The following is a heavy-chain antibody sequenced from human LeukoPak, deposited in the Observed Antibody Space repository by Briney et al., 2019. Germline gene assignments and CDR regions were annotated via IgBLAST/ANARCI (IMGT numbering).Heavy chain of an antibody. D-gene: IGHD3-10*01. CDR2: IWYDGSNK. CDR1: GFTFSSYG. J-gene: IGHJ4*02. Sequence: GRSLRLSCAASGFTFSSYGMHWVRQAPGKGLEWVADIWYDGSNKYYADSVKGRVTISRYNSKNTLYLQMNSLRAEDTAVYYCARDANYGSGSYYFDYWGQGTLVTVSS. CDR3: ARDANYGSGSYYFDY. V-gene: IGHV3-33*01.